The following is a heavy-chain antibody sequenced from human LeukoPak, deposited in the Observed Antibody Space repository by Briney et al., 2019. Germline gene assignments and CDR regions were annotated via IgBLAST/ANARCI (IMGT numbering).Heavy chain of an antibody. V-gene: IGHV3-30*02. Sequence: PGGSLRLSCAASGFTFSNYGLSWVRQAPGKGLEWVAFIRYDGSSKYYVDSVKGRFTISRDNSKNTLYLQMNSLRAEDTAVYFCAKGSGWEASYFYYYMDVWGKGTTVTISS. CDR3: AKGSGWEASYFYYYMDV. J-gene: IGHJ6*03. CDR1: GFTFSNYG. CDR2: IRYDGSSK. D-gene: IGHD1-26*01.